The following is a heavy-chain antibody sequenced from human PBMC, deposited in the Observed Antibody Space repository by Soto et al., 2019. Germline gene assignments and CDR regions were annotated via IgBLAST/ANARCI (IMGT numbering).Heavy chain of an antibody. J-gene: IGHJ3*02. Sequence: SETLSLTCTVSGGSISSGDYYWSWIRQPPGKGLEWIGYIYYSGSTYYNPSLKSRVTISVDTSKNQFSLKLSSVTAADTAVYYWGRDRRFLEKYAFDNWGQGTMVTVSS. CDR2: IYYSGST. D-gene: IGHD3-3*01. CDR1: GGSISSGDYY. CDR3: GRDRRFLEKYAFDN. V-gene: IGHV4-30-4*01.